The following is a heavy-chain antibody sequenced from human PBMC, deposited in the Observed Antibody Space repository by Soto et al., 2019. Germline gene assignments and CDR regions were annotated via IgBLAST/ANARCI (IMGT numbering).Heavy chain of an antibody. CDR2: IYSSGST. V-gene: IGHV4-59*01. D-gene: IGHD2-2*01. J-gene: IGHJ4*02. Sequence: QVQLQESGPGLVKPSETLSLTCTVSGGSINNNYWSWIRQPPGKGLEWIGYIYSSGSTKYNPSLKSRVPISLDTSKNHFSLQLSSVTAADTAVYYCARGYASHDYWGQGTLVTVSS. CDR1: GGSINNNY. CDR3: ARGYASHDY.